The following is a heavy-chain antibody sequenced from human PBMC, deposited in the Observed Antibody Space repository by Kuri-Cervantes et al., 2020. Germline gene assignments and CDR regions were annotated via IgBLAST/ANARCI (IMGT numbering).Heavy chain of an antibody. D-gene: IGHD1-26*01. CDR3: ARGEVGATEWFDP. V-gene: IGHV4-4*02. CDR2: IYYSGST. Sequence: SCAVSGGSISSSNWWSWVRQPPGKGLEWIGSIYYSGSTYYNPSLKSRVTISVDTSKNQFSLKLSSVTAADTAVYYCARGEVGATEWFDPWGQGTLVTVSS. CDR1: GGSISSSNW. J-gene: IGHJ5*02.